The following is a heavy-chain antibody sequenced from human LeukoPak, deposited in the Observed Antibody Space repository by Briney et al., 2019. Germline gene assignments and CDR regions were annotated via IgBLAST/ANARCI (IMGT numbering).Heavy chain of an antibody. CDR3: AKVSYRRIVVVIIDSYYFDY. Sequence: PGGSLRLSCAASGFTFSSYAMSWVRQAPGKGLEWDSAISGSGGSTYYADSVKGRFTISRDNSKNTLYLQMNSLRAEDTAVYYCAKVSYRRIVVVIIDSYYFDYWGQGTLVTVSS. D-gene: IGHD3-22*01. J-gene: IGHJ4*02. V-gene: IGHV3-23*01. CDR2: ISGSGGST. CDR1: GFTFSSYA.